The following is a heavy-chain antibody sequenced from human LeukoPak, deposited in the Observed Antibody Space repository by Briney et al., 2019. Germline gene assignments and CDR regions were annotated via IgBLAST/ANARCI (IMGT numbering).Heavy chain of an antibody. J-gene: IGHJ6*03. CDR3: ARVGYSYGLPDYYMDV. Sequence: SETLSLTCTVPGGSISSYYWSWIRQPPGKGLEWIGYIYYSGSTNYSPSLKSRVTISVDTSKNQFSLRLSSVTAADTAVYYCARVGYSYGLPDYYMDVWGKGTTVTVSS. V-gene: IGHV4-59*01. CDR1: GGSISSYY. CDR2: IYYSGST. D-gene: IGHD5-18*01.